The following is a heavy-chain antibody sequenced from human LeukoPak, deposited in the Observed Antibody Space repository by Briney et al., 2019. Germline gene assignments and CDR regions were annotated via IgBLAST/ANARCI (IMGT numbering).Heavy chain of an antibody. CDR1: GFTSSNAW. V-gene: IGHV3-15*01. D-gene: IGHD3-9*01. J-gene: IGHJ6*02. CDR3: TTDGNYDILTGSYYYYYYGMDV. CDR2: IKTKTDGETT. Sequence: GGSLRLSCTASGFTSSNAWMTWVRQVPGKGLEWVGLIKTKTDGETTDYAAPVKGRFTISRDDSKNTLYLQMNSLKTEDTAVYYCTTDGNYDILTGSYYYYYYGMDVWGQGTTVTVSS.